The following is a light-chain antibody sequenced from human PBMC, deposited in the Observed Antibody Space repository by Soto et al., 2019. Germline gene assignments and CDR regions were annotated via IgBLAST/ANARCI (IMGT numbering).Light chain of an antibody. CDR1: QSLLHSNGYNY. CDR2: LGS. Sequence: ESVMTQSPHSLSVTPGEPASISCRSSQSLLHSNGYNYLDWYLQKPGQSPQLLIYLGSFRAAGXPXTFSGSGSGTDFTLKISRVEAADVGVYYCMQALQTPSFGGGTKVEIK. V-gene: IGKV2-28*01. CDR3: MQALQTPS. J-gene: IGKJ4*01.